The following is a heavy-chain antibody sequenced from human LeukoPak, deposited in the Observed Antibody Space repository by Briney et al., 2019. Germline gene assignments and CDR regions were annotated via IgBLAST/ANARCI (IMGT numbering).Heavy chain of an antibody. CDR3: AKDPSDLGGSGSYNYFDC. V-gene: IGHV3-23*01. D-gene: IGHD3-10*01. J-gene: IGHJ4*02. CDR1: GCTFSSYA. Sequence: GGSLRLPCAASGCTFSSYAMSWVRQAPGKGLEXXXXXXXXGGNTYYADSVKGRFTISRDNSKNTLYLQMKTLRAEDTPVYYCAKDPSDLGGSGSYNYFDCWGQGTLVTVSS. CDR2: XXXXGGNT.